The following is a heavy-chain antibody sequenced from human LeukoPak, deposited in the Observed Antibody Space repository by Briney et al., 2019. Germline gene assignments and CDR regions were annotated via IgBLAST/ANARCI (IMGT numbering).Heavy chain of an antibody. CDR1: GFTFSSYG. D-gene: IGHD1-1*01. V-gene: IGHV3-33*01. CDR3: AREDWNDEISGGYFDY. Sequence: GGSLRLSCAASGFTFSSYGMHWVRQAPGKGLEWVAVIWYDGSNKYYADPVKGRFTISRDNSKNTLYLQMNSLRAEDTAVYYCAREDWNDEISGGYFDYWGQGTLVTVSS. J-gene: IGHJ4*02. CDR2: IWYDGSNK.